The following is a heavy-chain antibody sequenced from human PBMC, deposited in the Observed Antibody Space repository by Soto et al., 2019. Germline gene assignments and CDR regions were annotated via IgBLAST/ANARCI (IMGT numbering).Heavy chain of an antibody. V-gene: IGHV3-74*01. J-gene: IGHJ6*02. Sequence: GSLRLSCAASGFTFTSYWMHWVRQPPGEGLVWVSHINSDGSTTTYADSVKGRFTISRDNTKNTLYLQMNSLRAEDTALYYCVRASTSLALFGMDVWGQGTTVTVSS. CDR1: GFTFTSYW. CDR2: INSDGSTT. D-gene: IGHD6-13*01. CDR3: VRASTSLALFGMDV.